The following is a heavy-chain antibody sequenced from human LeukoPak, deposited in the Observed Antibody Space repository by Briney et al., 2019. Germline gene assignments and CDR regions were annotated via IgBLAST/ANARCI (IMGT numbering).Heavy chain of an antibody. D-gene: IGHD4-23*01. J-gene: IGHJ2*01. Sequence: ASVKASCKASGYTFTSYGISWVRQAPGQGLEWMGWISAYNGNTNYAQKLQGRVTMTTDTSTSTAYMELSSLRSEDTAVYYCARGPELPPDYGGNGYFDLWGRGTLVTVSS. CDR3: ARGPELPPDYGGNGYFDL. CDR2: ISAYNGNT. CDR1: GYTFTSYG. V-gene: IGHV1-18*01.